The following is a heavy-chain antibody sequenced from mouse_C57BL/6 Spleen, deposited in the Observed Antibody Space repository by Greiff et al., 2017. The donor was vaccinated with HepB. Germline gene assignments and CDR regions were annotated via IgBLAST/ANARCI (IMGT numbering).Heavy chain of an antibody. V-gene: IGHV14-4*01. Sequence: EVQLQESGAELVRPGASVKLSCTASGFNIKDDYMHWVKQRPEQGLEWIGWIDPENGDTEYASKFQGKATITADTSSNTAYLQLSSLTSEDTAVYYCTTLYDYPWFAYWGQGTLVTVSA. J-gene: IGHJ3*01. D-gene: IGHD2-4*01. CDR2: IDPENGDT. CDR3: TTLYDYPWFAY. CDR1: GFNIKDDY.